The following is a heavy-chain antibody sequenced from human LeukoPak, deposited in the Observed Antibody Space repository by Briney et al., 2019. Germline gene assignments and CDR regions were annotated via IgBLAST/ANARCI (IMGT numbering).Heavy chain of an antibody. V-gene: IGHV3-7*01. CDR1: GFTFSTYW. Sequence: GGSLRLSCEASGFTFSTYWMGWVRQAPGKGLEWVAKINQDGSVKYYVDSVKGRFTISRDNAEKSLYLQMNSLRAEDTAVYYCAELGITMIGGVWGKGTTVTISS. J-gene: IGHJ6*04. D-gene: IGHD3-10*02. CDR2: INQDGSVK. CDR3: AELGITMIGGV.